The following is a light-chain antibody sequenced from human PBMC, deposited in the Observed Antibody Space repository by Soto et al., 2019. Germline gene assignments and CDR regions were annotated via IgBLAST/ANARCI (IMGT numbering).Light chain of an antibody. J-gene: IGKJ1*01. CDR3: QQYNNWPWT. Sequence: DIQLTQSPSFLSASVGDRVTITCRASQGISSFLVWYQQKPGKAPKLLIYAASSLQSGVPSRFSGSGSGTDFTLTISILQSEDFAIYYCQQYNNWPWTFGQGTKVDIK. CDR2: AAS. CDR1: QGISSF. V-gene: IGKV1-9*01.